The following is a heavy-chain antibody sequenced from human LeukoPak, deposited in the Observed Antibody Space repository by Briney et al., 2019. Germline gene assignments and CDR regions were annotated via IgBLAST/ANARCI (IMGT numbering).Heavy chain of an antibody. D-gene: IGHD5-12*01. CDR1: GFTFSSYC. Sequence: PGGSLRLSCAASGFTFSSYCMNWVRQAPGKGLGWVSGISASGGITYYADSVKGRFTISRDNSKSTLYLQMSSLRAEDTAVYYYGEGLRIGLSGFDYWGQGTLVTVSS. J-gene: IGHJ4*02. CDR3: GEGLRIGLSGFDY. V-gene: IGHV3-23*01. CDR2: ISASGGIT.